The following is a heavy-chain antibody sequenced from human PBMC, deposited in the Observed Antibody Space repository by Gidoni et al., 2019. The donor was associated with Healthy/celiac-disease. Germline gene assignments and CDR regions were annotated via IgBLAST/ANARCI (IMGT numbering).Heavy chain of an antibody. CDR2: IIPIFGTA. D-gene: IGHD2-15*01. J-gene: IGHJ6*02. CDR3: ASGIVVVVAATPDYYYGMDV. V-gene: IGHV1-69*06. CDR1: GGPFRRHA. Sequence: VQLVQSGAEVKKPGSSVKVSCKASGGPFRRHAISRVRQAPGQGLEWMGGIIPIFGTANYAQKFQGRVTITADKSTSIAYMELSSLRSEDTAVYYCASGIVVVVAATPDYYYGMDVWGQGTTVTVSS.